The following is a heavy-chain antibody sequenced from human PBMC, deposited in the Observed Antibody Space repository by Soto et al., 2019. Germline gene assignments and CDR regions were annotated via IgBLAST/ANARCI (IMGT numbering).Heavy chain of an antibody. CDR2: ISGSGGST. V-gene: IGHV3-23*01. CDR1: GFTFSSYA. Sequence: GGSLRLSCAASGFTFSSYAMSWVRQAPGKWLEWVSAISGSGGSTYYADSVKGRFTISRDNSKNTLYLQMNSLRDEDTAVYYCAKSIATTGLVVPAAMGSYYYYGMDVWGQGTTVTVSS. J-gene: IGHJ6*02. D-gene: IGHD2-2*01. CDR3: AKSIATTGLVVPAAMGSYYYYGMDV.